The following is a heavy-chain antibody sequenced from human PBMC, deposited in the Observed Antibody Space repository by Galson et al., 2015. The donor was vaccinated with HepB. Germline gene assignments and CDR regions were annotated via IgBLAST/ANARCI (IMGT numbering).Heavy chain of an antibody. CDR3: AREGTGNYYRFDY. Sequence: SLRLSCAASGFIFSSYSMTWVRQAPGKGLEWVSYSSSSGTGTIYYADSVKGRFTLSRDNDKNSLYLHMNSLRDENTAGFYCAREGTGNYYRFDYWGQGTLVTVSS. J-gene: IGHJ4*02. CDR2: SSSSGTGTI. D-gene: IGHD1-26*01. CDR1: GFIFSSYS. V-gene: IGHV3-48*02.